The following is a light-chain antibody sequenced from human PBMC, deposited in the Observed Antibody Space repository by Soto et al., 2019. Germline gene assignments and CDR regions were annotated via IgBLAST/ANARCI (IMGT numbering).Light chain of an antibody. CDR1: QDISSY. V-gene: IGKV1-9*01. CDR2: AAS. J-gene: IGKJ1*01. CDR3: QQYNSYWKM. Sequence: IQVTQSPSPLSASVGDRVTITCRASQDISSYLAWYQQKPGKAPTLLIYAASTLQSGVPSRFSGSGFGTDFTLTISSLQADDFATYYCQQYNSYWKMFGQGTKVDI.